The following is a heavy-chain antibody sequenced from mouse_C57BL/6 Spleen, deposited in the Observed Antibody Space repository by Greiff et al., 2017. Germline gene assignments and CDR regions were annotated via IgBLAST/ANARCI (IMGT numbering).Heavy chain of an antibody. J-gene: IGHJ3*01. Sequence: VQVVESGAELVKPGASVKISCKASGYAFSSYWMNWVKQRPGKGLEWIGQIYPGDGDTNYNGKFKGKATLTADKSSSTAYMQLSSLTSEDSAVYFCARFYDGYQDYWGQGTLVTVSA. D-gene: IGHD2-3*01. CDR2: IYPGDGDT. CDR1: GYAFSSYW. CDR3: ARFYDGYQDY. V-gene: IGHV1-80*01.